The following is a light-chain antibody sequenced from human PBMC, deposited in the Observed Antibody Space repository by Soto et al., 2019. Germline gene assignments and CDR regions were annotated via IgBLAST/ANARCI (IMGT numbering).Light chain of an antibody. CDR1: QSVSSDY. CDR2: GGS. V-gene: IGKV3-20*01. Sequence: EIVLTQSPDTLSMSPGERATLSCRASQSVSSDYFAWYQQRPGQAPRVLIYGGSIRATGIPDRFTGSGSGTDFTLTISRVEPEDSAVDYCQQFRNAPPIYTFGQGTKLEIK. J-gene: IGKJ2*01. CDR3: QQFRNAPPIYT.